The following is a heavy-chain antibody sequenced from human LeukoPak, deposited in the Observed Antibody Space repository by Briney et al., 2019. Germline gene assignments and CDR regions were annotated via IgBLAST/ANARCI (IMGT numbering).Heavy chain of an antibody. CDR2: IRYDGNNK. V-gene: IGHV3-30*02. CDR1: GFTFSSYA. D-gene: IGHD3-22*01. Sequence: GGSLRLSCAASGFTFSSYAMHWVRQAPGKGLEWVAFIRYDGNNKYYADSVKGRFTISRDNSKNTLYLQMNRLRTEDTALYYCAKDSSVYHYDSRNFDYWGQGTLVTVSS. CDR3: AKDSSVYHYDSRNFDY. J-gene: IGHJ4*02.